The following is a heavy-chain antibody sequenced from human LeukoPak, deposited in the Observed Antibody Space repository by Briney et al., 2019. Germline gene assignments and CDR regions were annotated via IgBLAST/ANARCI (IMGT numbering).Heavy chain of an antibody. Sequence: GGSLRLSCAASGFTFSNYGMHWVRQAPGKGLEWVAIISYDGSNQYYTDSVKGRFTISRDNSKNTLYLQINSLRAEDTAVYFCAKDRSGLNWYFDLWDRGTLVTVSS. D-gene: IGHD6-19*01. CDR3: AKDRSGLNWYFDL. CDR1: GFTFSNYG. V-gene: IGHV3-30*18. J-gene: IGHJ2*01. CDR2: ISYDGSNQ.